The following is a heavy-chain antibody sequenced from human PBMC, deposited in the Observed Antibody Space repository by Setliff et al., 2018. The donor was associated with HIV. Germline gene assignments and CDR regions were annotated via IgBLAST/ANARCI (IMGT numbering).Heavy chain of an antibody. CDR3: ARDYYDSSGYIFFPGLPDY. CDR2: IIPILGIA. J-gene: IGHJ4*02. CDR1: GGTFSSYT. V-gene: IGHV1-69*04. Sequence: SVKVSCKASGGTFSSYTISWVRQAPGQGLEWMGRIIPILGIANHAQKFQGRVTITADNSTSTAYMELSSLRSEDTAVYYCARDYYDSSGYIFFPGLPDYWGQGTLVTVSS. D-gene: IGHD3-22*01.